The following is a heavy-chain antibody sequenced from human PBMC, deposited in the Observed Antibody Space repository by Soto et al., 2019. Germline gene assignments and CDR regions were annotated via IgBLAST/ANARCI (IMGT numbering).Heavy chain of an antibody. V-gene: IGHV3-72*01. J-gene: IGHJ4*02. D-gene: IGHD3-10*01. CDR2: TRNKAKSYTS. CDR3: VRTSHYGSGSWNFDS. CDR1: GFTLSDHY. Sequence: EVQLVESGGGLVQPGRSLRLSCAGSGFTLSDHYMDWVRQAPGKGRDGVGRTRNKAKSYTSENAASVKGRFTDSSDPSLNSVYLQMNSLKTEVTAVYYCVRTSHYGSGSWNFDSWGQGTLVTVSS.